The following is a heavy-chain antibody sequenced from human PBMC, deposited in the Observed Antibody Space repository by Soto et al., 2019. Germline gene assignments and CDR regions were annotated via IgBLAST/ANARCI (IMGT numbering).Heavy chain of an antibody. D-gene: IGHD2-2*02. J-gene: IGHJ6*02. CDR3: ARQALYCSSPSCYKGGYYYYGMDV. CDR2: IIPILGIA. Sequence: ASVKVSCKASGGTFSSYAISWVRQAPGQGLEWMGGIIPILGIANYAQKFQGRVTITADKSTSTAYMELSSLRSEDTAVYYCARQALYCSSPSCYKGGYYYYGMDVWGQGTTVTVSS. CDR1: GGTFSSYA. V-gene: IGHV1-69*10.